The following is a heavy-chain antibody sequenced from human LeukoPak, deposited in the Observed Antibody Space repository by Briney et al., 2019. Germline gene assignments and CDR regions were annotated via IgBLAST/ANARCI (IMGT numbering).Heavy chain of an antibody. V-gene: IGHV3-23*01. CDR1: GFTFSSYA. Sequence: GGSLKPSCAASGFTFSSYAMSWVRQAPGKGLEWVSAISGTGGSTHYADSVKGRFTISRDNSKNTLYLQMNSLRAEDTAVYYCAKDGRVGYSSSWSNYWGQGTLVTVSS. D-gene: IGHD6-13*01. CDR2: ISGTGGST. CDR3: AKDGRVGYSSSWSNY. J-gene: IGHJ4*02.